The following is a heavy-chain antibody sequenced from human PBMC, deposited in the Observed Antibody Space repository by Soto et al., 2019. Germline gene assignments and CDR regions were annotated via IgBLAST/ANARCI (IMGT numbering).Heavy chain of an antibody. V-gene: IGHV4-39*02. CDR2: IYYSGST. CDR1: GGSISSSSYY. D-gene: IGHD6-6*01. J-gene: IGHJ5*02. CDR3: AREGSIAARPRGWFDP. Sequence: KTSETLSLTCTVSGGSISSSSYYWGWTRQPPGKGLEWIGSIYYSGSTYYNPSLKSRVTISVDTSKNQFSLQLNSVTPEDTAVYYCAREGSIAARPRGWFDPWGQGTLVTVSS.